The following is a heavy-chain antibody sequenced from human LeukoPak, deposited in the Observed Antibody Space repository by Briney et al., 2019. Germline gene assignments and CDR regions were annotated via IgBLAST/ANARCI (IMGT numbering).Heavy chain of an antibody. CDR3: AKDARDTAMVPGYFDY. CDR2: IKQDGSEK. J-gene: IGHJ4*02. D-gene: IGHD5-18*01. Sequence: PGGSLRLSCAASGFTFSSYWMSWVRQAPGKGLEWVANIKQDGSEKYYVDSVKGRFTISRDNAKNSLYLQMNSLRAEDTAVYYCAKDARDTAMVPGYFDYWGQGTLVTVSS. V-gene: IGHV3-7*01. CDR1: GFTFSSYW.